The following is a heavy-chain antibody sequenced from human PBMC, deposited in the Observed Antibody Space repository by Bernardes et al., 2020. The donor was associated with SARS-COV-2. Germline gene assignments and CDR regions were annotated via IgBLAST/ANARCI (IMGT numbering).Heavy chain of an antibody. CDR3: VRPITITGATDAFDI. J-gene: IGHJ3*02. D-gene: IGHD1-7*01. V-gene: IGHV3-7*01. CDR2: IKPDGSER. CDR1: TFTFSSYW. Sequence: GGSLRLSCAASTFTFSSYWMNWVRQAPGKGLEWVANIKPDGSERYYVDSVKGRFTISRDNAKRSLHLQMDSLRAEDTAVYYCVRPITITGATDAFDIWGQGTMVTVSS.